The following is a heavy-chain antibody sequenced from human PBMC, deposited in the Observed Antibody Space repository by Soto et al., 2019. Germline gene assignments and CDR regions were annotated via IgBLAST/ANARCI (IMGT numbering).Heavy chain of an antibody. V-gene: IGHV4-39*02. CDR3: ARDGTAMVNYYYYGMDV. CDR1: GGSISSSSSY. J-gene: IGHJ6*02. D-gene: IGHD5-18*01. Sequence: SETLSLTCTVSGGSISSSSSYWGWIRQPPGKGLEWIGSIYYSGTTYQTPSLKSRVTISVYTSKNQFSLKLSSVTAADTSVYYCARDGTAMVNYYYYGMDVWGQGTTVTVSS. CDR2: IYYSGTT.